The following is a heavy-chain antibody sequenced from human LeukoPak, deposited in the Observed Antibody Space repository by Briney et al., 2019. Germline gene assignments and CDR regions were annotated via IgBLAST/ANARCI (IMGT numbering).Heavy chain of an antibody. CDR3: ARVACLECPFDP. CDR1: GFTFSDYH. CDR2: ISSSGSTI. D-gene: IGHD3-3*01. J-gene: IGHJ5*02. V-gene: IGHV3-11*01. Sequence: GGSLRLSCAASGFTFSDYHMSWIRQAPGKGLEWVSYISSSGSTIYYADSVKGRFTISRDNAKNSLYLQMNSLRAEDTAVYYCARVACLECPFDPWGQGTLVTVSS.